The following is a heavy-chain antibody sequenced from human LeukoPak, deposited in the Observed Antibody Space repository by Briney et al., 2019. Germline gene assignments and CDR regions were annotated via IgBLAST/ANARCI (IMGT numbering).Heavy chain of an antibody. V-gene: IGHV3-33*01. CDR2: IWYDGSNK. Sequence: GGSLRLSCAASGFTFSSYGMHWVCQAPGKGLEWVAVIWYDGSNKYYADSVKGRFTISRDNSKNTLYLQMNSLRAEDTAAYYCARESYSSGWYFDYWGQGTLVTVSS. J-gene: IGHJ4*02. CDR1: GFTFSSYG. CDR3: ARESYSSGWYFDY. D-gene: IGHD6-19*01.